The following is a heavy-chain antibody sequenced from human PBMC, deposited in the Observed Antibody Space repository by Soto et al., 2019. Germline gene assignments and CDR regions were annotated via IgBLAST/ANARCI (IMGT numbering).Heavy chain of an antibody. CDR1: GFTFNTYD. CDR2: ISFDGNNK. V-gene: IGHV3-30*18. CDR3: AKTPRPYNWNRYYFDY. D-gene: IGHD1-20*01. J-gene: IGHJ4*02. Sequence: QVQLVESGGGVVQPGRSLRLSCAASGFTFNTYDMHWVRQAPGKGLEWVARISFDGNNKYYADSVKGRFTISRDNSKNMLYLQMSGLRADDTAVYFCAKTPRPYNWNRYYFDYWGQGTQVTVSS.